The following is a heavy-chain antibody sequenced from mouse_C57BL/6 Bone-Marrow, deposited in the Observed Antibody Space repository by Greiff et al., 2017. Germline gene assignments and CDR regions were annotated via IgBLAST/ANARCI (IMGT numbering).Heavy chain of an antibody. D-gene: IGHD1-1*01. V-gene: IGHV1-62-2*01. CDR1: GYTFTEYS. J-gene: IGHJ1*03. Sequence: QVQLQQSGAELVKPGASVKLSCTASGYTFTEYSIHWVKQRPGKGLEWIGWFYPGSGSLKYNEKFKDKAPLTADKSSSTVDMELSRLTSEDSAVYFCARHEGNYGSSYVGCYCDVWGTGTTVTVSS. CDR3: ARHEGNYGSSYVGCYCDV. CDR2: FYPGSGSL.